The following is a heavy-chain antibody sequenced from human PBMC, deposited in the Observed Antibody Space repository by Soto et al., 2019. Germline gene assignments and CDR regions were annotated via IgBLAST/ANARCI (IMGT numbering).Heavy chain of an antibody. D-gene: IGHD4-4*01. CDR1: GFPFSDSA. Sequence: GGSLRLSCTTSGFPFSDSAMSWFRQAPGKGLEWVGFIRSKASGGTTEYAASVKGRFTISRDDSKNIAYLEMNNLKTEDTAVYYCTSMTTVKAMWFDPWGQGTLVTVSS. J-gene: IGHJ5*02. CDR3: TSMTTVKAMWFDP. V-gene: IGHV3-49*03. CDR2: IRSKASGGTT.